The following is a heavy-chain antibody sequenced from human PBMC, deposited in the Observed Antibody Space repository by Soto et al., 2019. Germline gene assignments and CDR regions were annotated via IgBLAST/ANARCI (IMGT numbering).Heavy chain of an antibody. J-gene: IGHJ3*02. CDR2: IKSKTDGGTT. V-gene: IGHV3-15*01. CDR1: GFTFSNAW. CDR3: TTERITMVRGVIDPSDAFDI. Sequence: GGSLRLSCAASGFTFSNAWMSWVRQPPGKGLEWVGRIKSKTDGGTTDYAAPFKGRFTISIDDSKNPLYLQMSGLKTEDTAVYYCTTERITMVRGVIDPSDAFDIWGQGTMVTVSS. D-gene: IGHD3-10*01.